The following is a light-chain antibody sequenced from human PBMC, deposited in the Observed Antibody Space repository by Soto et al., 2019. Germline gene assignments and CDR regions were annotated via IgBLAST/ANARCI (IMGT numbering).Light chain of an antibody. V-gene: IGLV2-14*01. CDR1: SSDVGGYNY. CDR2: DVD. Sequence: QSALTQPASVSGSPGQAITISCTGTSSDVGGYNYVSWYQQHPGKDPKLIIYDVDNRPSGVSDRFSGSRSGTTASLTISGLQAEDEADYYCSSYTSSRTLVFGGGTKLTVL. CDR3: SSYTSSRTLV. J-gene: IGLJ2*01.